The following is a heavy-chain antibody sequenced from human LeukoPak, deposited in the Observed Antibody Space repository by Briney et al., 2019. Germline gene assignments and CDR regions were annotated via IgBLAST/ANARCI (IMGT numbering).Heavy chain of an antibody. CDR3: ARDGEAVAGQLEY. CDR2: INPNSGGT. D-gene: IGHD6-19*01. V-gene: IGHV1-2*02. J-gene: IGHJ4*02. CDR1: GYTFTGYY. Sequence: ASVKVSCKASGYTFTGYYMHWVRQAPGQGLEWMGWINPNSGGTNYAQKVQGRVTMTTDTSTSTAYMELRSLRSDDTAVYYCARDGEAVAGQLEYWGQGTLVSVSS.